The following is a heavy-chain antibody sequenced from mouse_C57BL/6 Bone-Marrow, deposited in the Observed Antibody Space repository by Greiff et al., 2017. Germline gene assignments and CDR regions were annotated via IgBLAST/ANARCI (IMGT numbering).Heavy chain of an antibody. J-gene: IGHJ2*01. Sequence: EVQLVESGGGLVQPKGSLKLSCAASGFTFNTYAMHWVRQAPGKGLEWVARIRSKSSNYATYYADSVKDRFTISRDDSQSMLYLQMNNLKTEDTAMYYCVREEAYYGSKNYFDYWGQGTTLTVSS. V-gene: IGHV10-3*01. CDR3: VREEAYYGSKNYFDY. D-gene: IGHD1-1*01. CDR2: IRSKSSNYAT. CDR1: GFTFNTYA.